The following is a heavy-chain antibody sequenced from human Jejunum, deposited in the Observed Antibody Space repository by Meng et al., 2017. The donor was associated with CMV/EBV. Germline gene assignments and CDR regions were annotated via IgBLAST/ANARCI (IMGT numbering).Heavy chain of an antibody. J-gene: IGHJ6*02. CDR2: SYNVGGT. CDR3: ARADLHTHRDV. CDR1: GFRVSTQW. Sequence: CAGSGFRVSTQWMGWGRQAPGKGLEWVSISYNVGGTYYADSVRARFTISRDTSKNTVFLHMNNLRVDDTAVYYCARADLHTHRDVWSQGTTVTVSS. V-gene: IGHV3-66*01.